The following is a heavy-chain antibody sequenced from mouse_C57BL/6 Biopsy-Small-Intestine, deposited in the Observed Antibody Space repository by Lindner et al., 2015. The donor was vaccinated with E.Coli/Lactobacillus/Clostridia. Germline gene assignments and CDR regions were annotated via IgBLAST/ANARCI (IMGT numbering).Heavy chain of an antibody. CDR2: INAGNGNT. Sequence: SVKVSCKASGYTFTSYAMHWVRQAPGQRLEWMGWINAGNGNTKYSQKFQGRVTITRDTSASTAYMELSSLRSEDTAVYYCARDGYCSGGSCSNWFDPWGQGTLVTVSS. J-gene: IGHJ4*01. D-gene: IGHD1-1*02. V-gene: IGHV1-84*02. CDR3: ARDGYCSGGSCSNWFDP. CDR1: GYTFTSYA.